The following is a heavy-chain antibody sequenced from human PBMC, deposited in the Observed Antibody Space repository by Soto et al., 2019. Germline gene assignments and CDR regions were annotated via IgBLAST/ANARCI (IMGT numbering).Heavy chain of an antibody. J-gene: IGHJ6*03. D-gene: IGHD2-15*01. CDR1: GFTFSSYW. CDR3: ARESDCSGGSCYFGTTGPYYYYYMDV. Sequence: EVQLVESGGGLVQPGGSLRLSCAASGFTFSSYWMSWVRQAPGKGLEWVANIKQDGSEKYYVDSVKGRFTISRDNAKNSLYLQMNSLRAEDTAVYYCARESDCSGGSCYFGTTGPYYYYYMDVWGKGTTVTVSS. CDR2: IKQDGSEK. V-gene: IGHV3-7*01.